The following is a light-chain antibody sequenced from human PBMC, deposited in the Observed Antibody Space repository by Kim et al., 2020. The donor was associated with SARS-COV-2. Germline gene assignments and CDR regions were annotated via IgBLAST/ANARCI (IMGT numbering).Light chain of an antibody. CDR2: GKN. V-gene: IGLV3-19*01. J-gene: IGLJ3*02. CDR3: NSRDSSGNHLEV. Sequence: KVRITCXGDSLRSYXPSWYQQKXGXDPVLVIYGKNNRPSGIPDRFSGSSSGNTASLTITGAQAEDEADYYCNSRDSSGNHLEVFGGGTKLTVL. CDR1: SLRSYX.